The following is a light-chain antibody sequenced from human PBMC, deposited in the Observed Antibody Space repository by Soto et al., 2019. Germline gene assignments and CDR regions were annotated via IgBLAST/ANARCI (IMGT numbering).Light chain of an antibody. CDR1: NIGSKS. V-gene: IGLV3-21*02. Sequence: SYELTQPPSVSVAPGQTARITCEGNNIGSKSVNWYQQKPGQAPVVVVYDDSDRPSGIPERFSGSNSGQTATLTLSRVEAGDEADYYCQVWDSNSDHYVFGTATKVTVL. CDR3: QVWDSNSDHYV. CDR2: DDS. J-gene: IGLJ1*01.